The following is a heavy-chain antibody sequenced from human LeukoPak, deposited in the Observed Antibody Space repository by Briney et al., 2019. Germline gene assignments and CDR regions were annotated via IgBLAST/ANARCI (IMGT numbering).Heavy chain of an antibody. CDR1: GGSIRSGSNY. CDR2: IYTSGST. CDR3: ARDLGGGDFWSGYGGRYYMDV. Sequence: PSQTLSLTCTVSGGSIRSGSNYWSWIRQPAGKGLEWIGRIYTSGSTNYNPSLKSRVTISVDTSKNQFSLKLSSVTAADTAVYYCARDLGGGDFWSGYGGRYYMDVWGKGTTVTVSS. V-gene: IGHV4-61*02. D-gene: IGHD3-3*01. J-gene: IGHJ6*03.